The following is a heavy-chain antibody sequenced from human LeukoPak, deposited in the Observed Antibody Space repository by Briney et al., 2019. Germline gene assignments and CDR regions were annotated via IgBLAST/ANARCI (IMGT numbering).Heavy chain of an antibody. CDR2: INPNSGGT. J-gene: IGHJ3*02. D-gene: IGHD3-3*01. CDR3: ASYDFWSGYLLGAFDI. Sequence: ASVKVSCKASGGTFSSYAISWVRQAPGQGLEWMGWINPNSGGTNYAQKFQGRVTMTRDTSISTAYMELSRLRSDDTAVYYCASYDFWSGYLLGAFDIWGQGTMVTVSS. V-gene: IGHV1-2*02. CDR1: GGTFSSYA.